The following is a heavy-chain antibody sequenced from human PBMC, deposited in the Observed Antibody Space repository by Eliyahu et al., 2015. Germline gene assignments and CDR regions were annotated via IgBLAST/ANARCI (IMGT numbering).Heavy chain of an antibody. V-gene: IGHV4-4*09. CDR1: GXXISXYY. Sequence: QVQLQESGPGLVKPSETLSLTCXVXGXXISXYYWSWIRQPPGKGLEWIGYIYTSGSTNYNPSLKSRVTISVDTSKNQFSLKLSSVTAADTAVYYCARHGGHRSGWFFTIDYWGQGTLVTVSS. J-gene: IGHJ4*02. CDR3: ARHGGHRSGWFFTIDY. D-gene: IGHD6-19*01. CDR2: IYTSGST.